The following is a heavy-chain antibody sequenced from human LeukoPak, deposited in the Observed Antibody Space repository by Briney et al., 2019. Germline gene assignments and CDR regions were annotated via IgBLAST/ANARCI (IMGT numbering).Heavy chain of an antibody. D-gene: IGHD4/OR15-4a*01. CDR2: ISYDGSNK. Sequence: PGGSLRLSCAASGFTFSSYAMHWGRQAPGKGLEWGAVISYDGSNKYYADSVKGRFTISRNNSKNTLYLQMNSLRAEDTAVYYCAMLKNPWGQGTLVTVSS. CDR1: GFTFSSYA. V-gene: IGHV3-30-3*01. CDR3: AMLKNP. J-gene: IGHJ5*02.